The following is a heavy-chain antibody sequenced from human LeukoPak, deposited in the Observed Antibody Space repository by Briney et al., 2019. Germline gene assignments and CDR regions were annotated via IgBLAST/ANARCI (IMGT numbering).Heavy chain of an antibody. Sequence: SETLSLTCGVYGGSLSGYYWSWIRQPPGKGLEWIGEINHSGSTNHNPSLKSRVSISVDTSKNQFSLKVNSVTAADTAVYYCARGRRDVFVTTVTTFNWFDPWGQGTLVTVSS. J-gene: IGHJ5*02. V-gene: IGHV4-34*01. CDR1: GGSLSGYY. CDR2: INHSGST. D-gene: IGHD4-17*01. CDR3: ARGRRDVFVTTVTTFNWFDP.